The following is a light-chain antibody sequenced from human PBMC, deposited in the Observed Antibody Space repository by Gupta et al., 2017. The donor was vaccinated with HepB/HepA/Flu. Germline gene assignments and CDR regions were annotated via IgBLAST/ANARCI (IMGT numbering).Light chain of an antibody. V-gene: IGKV3-20*01. CDR2: DAS. J-gene: IGKJ3*01. Sequence: EIVLTQSPGTLSLSPGERATLSCRASQSLFNTFLAWYQQKPGQAPRLLIYDASSRATGIPDRFSGSVSGTEFTLTINRLEPEDFAVYYCQQYDSSEFTFGPGTKVDFK. CDR1: QSLFNTF. CDR3: QQYDSSEFT.